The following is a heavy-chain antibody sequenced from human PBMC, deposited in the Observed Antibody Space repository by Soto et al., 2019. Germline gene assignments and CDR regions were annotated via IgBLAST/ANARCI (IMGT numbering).Heavy chain of an antibody. V-gene: IGHV4-34*01. Sequence: SETLSLTCAVYGGSFSGYYWSWIRQSPGKGLEWIGEINHSGSTNYNPSLKRRVNISVDTSKNQFSLKLTSVTAADTAVYYCATTNWSHNLLGPWGQGPMVTVSS. CDR3: ATTNWSHNLLGP. CDR1: GGSFSGYY. D-gene: IGHD1-1*01. J-gene: IGHJ5*02. CDR2: INHSGST.